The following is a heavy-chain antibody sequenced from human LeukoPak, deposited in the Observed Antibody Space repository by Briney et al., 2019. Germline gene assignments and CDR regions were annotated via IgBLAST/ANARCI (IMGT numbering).Heavy chain of an antibody. Sequence: SETLSLTCTVSGGSLSSYYCSWIRQPPGKGLEWIGYIYHSGSTNYNPSLKSRVTISVDTSKNQSSLSLTSVTPADTAVYSVARRGGSSGWSVAEYWGQGTLVT. J-gene: IGHJ4*02. CDR1: GGSLSSYY. CDR3: ARRGGSSGWSVAEY. CDR2: IYHSGST. D-gene: IGHD6-19*01. V-gene: IGHV4-59*01.